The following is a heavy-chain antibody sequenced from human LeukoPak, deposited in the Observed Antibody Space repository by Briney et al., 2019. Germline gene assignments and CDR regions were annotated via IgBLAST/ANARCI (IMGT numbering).Heavy chain of an antibody. CDR3: AKSGGGDCTGDYCINWFDP. V-gene: IGHV3-23*01. J-gene: IGHJ5*02. Sequence: PGGSLRLSCEGSGFTISSYAMSWVRQAPGKGLEWVSAINDGGGLTYYADSVKGRFTISRDNSKNTLYLQMNSLRAEDTAVYYCAKSGGGDCTGDYCINWFDPWGQGTLVTVSS. CDR2: INDGGGLT. CDR1: GFTISSYA. D-gene: IGHD2-8*02.